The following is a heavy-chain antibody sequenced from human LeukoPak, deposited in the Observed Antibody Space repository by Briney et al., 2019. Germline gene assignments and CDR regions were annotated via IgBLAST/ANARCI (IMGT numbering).Heavy chain of an antibody. CDR1: GFTVSSNS. J-gene: IGHJ4*02. CDR3: AKGVGYCSGGSCQQFDY. CDR2: IYSDNT. D-gene: IGHD2-15*01. Sequence: PGGSLRLSCTVSGFTVSSNSMSWVRQAPGKGLEWVSFIYSDNTHYSDSVKGRITISRDNSKNTLYLQMNSLRAEDTAVYYCAKGVGYCSGGSCQQFDYWGQGTLVTVPS. V-gene: IGHV3-53*01.